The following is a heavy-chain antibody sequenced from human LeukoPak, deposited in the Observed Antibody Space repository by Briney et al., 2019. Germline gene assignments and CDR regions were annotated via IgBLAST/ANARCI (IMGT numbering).Heavy chain of an antibody. CDR2: IHPNNGDT. Sequence: ASVKVSCKASGYTFSGTGWYLYWLRQAPGQGLECMGWIHPNNGDTAYAQKFEGRVAITRDTSISTAYMELRRLRPDDTAVYFCARDGPAQMVDLDYWGQGTLVTVSS. J-gene: IGHJ4*02. CDR1: GYTFSGTGWY. CDR3: ARDGPAQMVDLDY. V-gene: IGHV1-2*02. D-gene: IGHD3-10*01.